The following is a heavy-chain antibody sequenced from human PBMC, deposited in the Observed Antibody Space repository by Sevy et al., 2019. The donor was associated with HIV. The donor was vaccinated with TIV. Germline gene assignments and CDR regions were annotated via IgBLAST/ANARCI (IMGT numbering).Heavy chain of an antibody. Sequence: ASVKVSCKASGYTFTSYDINWVRQATGQGLEWMGWMNPNSGNTGYAQKFQGRVTMTRNTSISTAYMELSSLGSEETAVYYCARFVSGDCSSTSCYFSDYWGQGTLVTVSS. J-gene: IGHJ4*02. CDR2: MNPNSGNT. D-gene: IGHD2-2*01. CDR1: GYTFTSYD. CDR3: ARFVSGDCSSTSCYFSDY. V-gene: IGHV1-8*01.